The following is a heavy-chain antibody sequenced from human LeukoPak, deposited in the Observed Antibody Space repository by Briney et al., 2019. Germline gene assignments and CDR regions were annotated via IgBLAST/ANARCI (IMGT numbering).Heavy chain of an antibody. Sequence: ASVKVSCKASGYTFTGYYMHWVRQATGQGLEWMGWMNPNSGNTGYAQKFQGRVTMTRNTSISTAYMELSSLRSEDTAVYYCARYGWLQNVWGQGTLVTVSS. J-gene: IGHJ4*02. CDR3: ARYGWLQNV. V-gene: IGHV1-8*02. D-gene: IGHD5-24*01. CDR1: GYTFTGYY. CDR2: MNPNSGNT.